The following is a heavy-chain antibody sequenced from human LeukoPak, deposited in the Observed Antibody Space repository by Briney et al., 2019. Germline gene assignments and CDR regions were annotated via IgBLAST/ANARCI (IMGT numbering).Heavy chain of an antibody. Sequence: PGGSLRLSCAASGFTFSSYAMSWVRQAPGKGLEWVSAISGSGGSTYYADSVKGRFTISRDNSKNTLYLQMNSLRAEDTAVYYCAKDQTRYSSGWDFDYWGQGTLVTVSS. CDR1: GFTFSSYA. V-gene: IGHV3-23*01. CDR2: ISGSGGST. J-gene: IGHJ4*02. CDR3: AKDQTRYSSGWDFDY. D-gene: IGHD6-19*01.